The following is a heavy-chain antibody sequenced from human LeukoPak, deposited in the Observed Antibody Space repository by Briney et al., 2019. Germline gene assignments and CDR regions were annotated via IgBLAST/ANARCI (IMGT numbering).Heavy chain of an antibody. CDR3: VRDLGGRSGH. D-gene: IGHD1-26*01. V-gene: IGHV3-74*01. CDR2: IRDGSTT. J-gene: IGHJ4*02. CDR1: GFTFSSNW. Sequence: GGSLRLSCAASGFTFSSNWMHWVRQAPGKGLVWVSRIRDGSTTNYADSVKGRSTIFRDNAKNTLYLQMNSLRAEDTAVYYCVRDLGGRSGHWGQGTLVTVPS.